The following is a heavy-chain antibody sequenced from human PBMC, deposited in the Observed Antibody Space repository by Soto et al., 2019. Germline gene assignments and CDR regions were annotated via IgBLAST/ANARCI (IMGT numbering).Heavy chain of an antibody. CDR1: GGSFSSLV. D-gene: IGHD2-2*01. Sequence: SVKVSCKASGGSFSSLVISWLRQAPGQGPEWMGGINPMLGVANFAQKFQDRVTITADESTTTAYMELSSLRSEDTAVYYCARGPAPFDPWGQGTLVTVSS. J-gene: IGHJ5*02. CDR3: ARGPAPFDP. CDR2: INPMLGVA. V-gene: IGHV1-69*10.